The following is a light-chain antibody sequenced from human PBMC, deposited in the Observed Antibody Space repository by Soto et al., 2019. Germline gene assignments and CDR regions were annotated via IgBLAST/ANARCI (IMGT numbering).Light chain of an antibody. CDR3: QERSNWPIT. J-gene: IGKJ5*01. V-gene: IGKV3-11*01. CDR2: DAS. CDR1: QSVSSY. Sequence: EIALTQSPATLSLSPGEGATLSCRASQSVSSYLAWYQQKPGQAPRLLIYDASKRATGIPARFSGSGSGTDFTLTISRLEPEDFAVYYCQERSNWPITFGQGTRLEI.